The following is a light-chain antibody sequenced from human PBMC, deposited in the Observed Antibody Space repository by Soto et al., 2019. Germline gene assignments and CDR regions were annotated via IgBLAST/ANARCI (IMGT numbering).Light chain of an antibody. V-gene: IGKV1-5*03. J-gene: IGKJ1*01. CDR3: QHYNNYPWT. CDR2: KAS. Sequence: DIQMTQSPSTLSASVGDRVTITRRASQSISSWLAWYQQKPGKAPKLLIYKASSLESGLPSRFSGSGSGTEFTLXISSLQPDDFATFYCQHYNNYPWTFGQGTKVEIK. CDR1: QSISSW.